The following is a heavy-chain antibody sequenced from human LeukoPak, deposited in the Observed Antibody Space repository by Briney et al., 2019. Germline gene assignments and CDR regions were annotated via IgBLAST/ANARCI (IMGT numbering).Heavy chain of an antibody. CDR3: AREGLTTVTTRAFDI. CDR2: IHPNSGGT. J-gene: IGHJ3*02. D-gene: IGHD4-17*01. CDR1: GYTFTDNF. V-gene: IGHV1-2*02. Sequence: ASVKVSCKASGYTFTDNFVHWVRQAPGQGLEWMGWIHPNSGGTNYAQRFQGRVTMTRDTSISTAYMELSRLTSDDTVVYFCAREGLTTVTTRAFDIWGQGTMVTVSS.